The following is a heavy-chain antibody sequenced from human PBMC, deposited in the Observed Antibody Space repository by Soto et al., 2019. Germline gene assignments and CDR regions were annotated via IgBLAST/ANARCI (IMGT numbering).Heavy chain of an antibody. CDR3: ARFYYDRSGYLPSPYYYYYGMDV. J-gene: IGHJ6*02. V-gene: IGHV3-7*04. D-gene: IGHD3-22*01. CDR1: GFTFSSYW. Sequence: GGSLRLSCAASGFTFSSYWMSWVRQAPGKGLEWVANIKQDGSEKYYVDSVKGRFTISRDTAKNSQYLQMNSLRAEDTAVYYCARFYYDRSGYLPSPYYYYYGMDVWGRGTRVTVSS. CDR2: IKQDGSEK.